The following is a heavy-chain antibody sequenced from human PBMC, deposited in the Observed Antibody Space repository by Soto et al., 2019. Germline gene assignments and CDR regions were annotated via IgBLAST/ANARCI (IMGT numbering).Heavy chain of an antibody. J-gene: IGHJ4*02. Sequence: QITLKESGPTLVKPTQTLTLTCTFSGFSLSTSGVGVGWIRQPPGKALEWLALIYWDDDKRYSPSLKSRLTIPKDTSKIQVVLTMTNMDPVDTATYYCAHSLGYSSSWDLYYFDYWGQGTLVTVSS. CDR1: GFSLSTSGVG. D-gene: IGHD6-13*01. CDR2: IYWDDDK. CDR3: AHSLGYSSSWDLYYFDY. V-gene: IGHV2-5*02.